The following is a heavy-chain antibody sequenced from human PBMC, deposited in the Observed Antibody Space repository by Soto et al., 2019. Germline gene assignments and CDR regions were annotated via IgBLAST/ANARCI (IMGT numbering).Heavy chain of an antibody. J-gene: IGHJ4*02. CDR2: IYYSGST. Sequence: PSETLSLTCTVSGGSISSYYWSWSQQPPGKGLEWIGYIYYSGSTNYNPSLKSRVTISVDTSKNQFSLKLSSVTAADTAVYYCARVKESDYYDSSGYLYYFDYWGQGTLVTVSS. CDR1: GGSISSYY. D-gene: IGHD3-22*01. CDR3: ARVKESDYYDSSGYLYYFDY. V-gene: IGHV4-59*01.